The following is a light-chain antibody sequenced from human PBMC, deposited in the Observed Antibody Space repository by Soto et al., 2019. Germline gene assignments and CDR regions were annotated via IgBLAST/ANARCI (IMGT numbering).Light chain of an antibody. V-gene: IGKV3-20*01. CDR2: GAS. Sequence: EIVLTQSPGTLSLSPGERATLSCRASQSVSSSYLAWYQQKPGQAPRLLIYGASSRATGIPDRFSGSGSGTDFPLTISRLEPEEFAVYYCQQYGSSPITFGQGPRLEIK. CDR1: QSVSSSY. J-gene: IGKJ5*01. CDR3: QQYGSSPIT.